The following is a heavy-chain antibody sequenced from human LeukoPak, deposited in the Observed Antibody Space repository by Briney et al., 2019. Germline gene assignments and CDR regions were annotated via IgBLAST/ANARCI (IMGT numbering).Heavy chain of an antibody. CDR1: GFTFSSYA. Sequence: GGSLRLSCAASGFTFSSYAMSWVRQAPGKGLEWVSVIYSGGSTYYADSVKGQFTISRDNSKNTLYLQMNSLRAEDTAVYYCARDDSGSYNYWGQGTLVTVSS. J-gene: IGHJ4*02. CDR2: IYSGGST. CDR3: ARDDSGSYNY. V-gene: IGHV3-53*01. D-gene: IGHD3-10*01.